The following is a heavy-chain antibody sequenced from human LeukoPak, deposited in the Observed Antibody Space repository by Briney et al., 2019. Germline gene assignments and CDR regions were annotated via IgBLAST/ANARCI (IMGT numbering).Heavy chain of an antibody. Sequence: ASVKVSCKASGYTFTSYGISWVRQAPGQGLEWMGWISAYNGNTNYTQKLQGRVTMTTDTSTSTAYMELRSLRSDDTAVYYCARDYDFWSGFLHYYYYYYMDVWGKGTTVTVSS. V-gene: IGHV1-18*01. CDR3: ARDYDFWSGFLHYYYYYYMDV. D-gene: IGHD3-3*01. CDR1: GYTFTSYG. J-gene: IGHJ6*03. CDR2: ISAYNGNT.